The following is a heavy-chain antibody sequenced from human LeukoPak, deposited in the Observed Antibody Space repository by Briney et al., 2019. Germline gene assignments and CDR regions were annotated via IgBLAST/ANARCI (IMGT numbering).Heavy chain of an antibody. V-gene: IGHV4-4*02. CDR3: ARHTRNRPYYDFWSGYFFDY. CDR2: IYHSGST. D-gene: IGHD3-3*01. CDR1: GGSISSSNW. J-gene: IGHJ4*02. Sequence: SETLSLTCAVSGGSISSSNWWSWVRQPPGKGLEWIGEIYHSGSTNYNPSLKSRVTISVDKSKNQFSLKLSSVTAADTAVYYCARHTRNRPYYDFWSGYFFDYWGQGTLVTVSS.